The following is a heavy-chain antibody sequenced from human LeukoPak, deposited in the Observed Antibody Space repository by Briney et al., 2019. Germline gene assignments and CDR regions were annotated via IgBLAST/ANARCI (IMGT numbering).Heavy chain of an antibody. CDR3: ARSRGLAAAETRVFDY. CDR2: ISYDGSNK. Sequence: GGSLRLSCAASGFTFSSYAMHWVRQAPGKGLEWVAVISYDGSNKYYANSVKGRFTISRDNSKNTLYLQMNSLRAEDTAVYYCARSRGLAAAETRVFDYWGQGTLVTVSS. J-gene: IGHJ4*02. V-gene: IGHV3-30-3*01. CDR1: GFTFSSYA. D-gene: IGHD6-13*01.